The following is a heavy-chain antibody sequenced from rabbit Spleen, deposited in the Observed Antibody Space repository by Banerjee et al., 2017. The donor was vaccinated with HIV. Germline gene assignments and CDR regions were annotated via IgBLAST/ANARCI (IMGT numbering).Heavy chain of an antibody. CDR2: IDPVFGIT. J-gene: IGHJ4*01. CDR1: GFTLSSYY. Sequence: QLEESAGGLVQPGGSLKLSCKASGFTLSSYYMNWVRQAPGKGLEWIGYIDPVFGITYYANWVNGRFSISRENAQNTVLLQMTSLTAADTITYFCARDGAGGSYFALWGTGTLVTVS. CDR3: ARDGAGGSYFAL. V-gene: IGHV1S7*01. D-gene: IGHD8-1*01.